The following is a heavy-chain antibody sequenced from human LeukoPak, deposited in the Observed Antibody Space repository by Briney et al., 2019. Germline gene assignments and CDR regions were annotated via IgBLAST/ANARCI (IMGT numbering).Heavy chain of an antibody. CDR3: ARGLQLESEVDY. CDR1: GYTFTSYG. D-gene: IGHD1-1*01. CDR2: ISAYNGNT. Sequence: ASVKVSCKASGYTFTSYGISWVRQAPVQGLELMGWISAYNGNTNYAQKLQGRVTMTTDTSTSTAYMELRSLRSDDTAVYYCARGLQLESEVDYWGQGNLVTVSS. J-gene: IGHJ4*02. V-gene: IGHV1-18*01.